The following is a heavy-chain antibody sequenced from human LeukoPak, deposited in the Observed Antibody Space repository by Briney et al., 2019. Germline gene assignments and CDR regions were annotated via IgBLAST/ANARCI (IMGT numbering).Heavy chain of an antibody. CDR3: ARAYSRIAAAPDY. CDR1: GFTFSSYS. D-gene: IGHD6-13*01. CDR2: ISSSSSYI. J-gene: IGHJ4*02. V-gene: IGHV3-21*01. Sequence: GGSLRLSCAASGFTFSSYSMNWVRQAPGKGLEWVSSISSSSSYIYYADSVKGRFTISRDNAKNSLYLQMNSLRAEDTAVYYCARAYSRIAAAPDYWGQGTLVTVSS.